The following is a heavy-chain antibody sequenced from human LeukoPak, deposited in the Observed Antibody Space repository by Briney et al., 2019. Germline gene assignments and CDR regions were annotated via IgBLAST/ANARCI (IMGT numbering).Heavy chain of an antibody. CDR2: IYTSGST. CDR1: GGSISSGSYY. Sequence: PSQTLSLTCTVSGGSISSGSYYWSWIRQPTGKGLEWIGRIYTSGSTNYNPSLKSRVTISVDTSKNQFSLKLSSVTAADTAVYYCARSGRDIMRFDYWGQGTLVTVSS. V-gene: IGHV4-61*02. J-gene: IGHJ4*02. D-gene: IGHD3-10*01. CDR3: ARSGRDIMRFDY.